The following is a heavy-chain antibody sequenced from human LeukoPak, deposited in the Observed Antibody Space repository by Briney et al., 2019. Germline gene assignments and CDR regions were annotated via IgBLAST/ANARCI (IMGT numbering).Heavy chain of an antibody. D-gene: IGHD3-10*01. CDR2: IYYSGST. Sequence: SETLSLTCTVSGGSISSSSYYWGWIRQPPGKGLEWIGSIYYSGSTYYNPSLKSRVTISVDTSKNQFSLKLSSVTAADTAVYYCARSGPDSGSPYRYNWFDPWGQGTLVTVSS. CDR1: GGSISSSSYY. V-gene: IGHV4-39*07. J-gene: IGHJ5*02. CDR3: ARSGPDSGSPYRYNWFDP.